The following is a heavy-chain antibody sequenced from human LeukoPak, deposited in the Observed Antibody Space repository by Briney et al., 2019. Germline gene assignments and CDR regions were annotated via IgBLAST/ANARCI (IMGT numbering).Heavy chain of an antibody. Sequence: ASVKVSCKASGGTFSSYAISWVRQAPGQGLEWMGRIIPIVGTANYAQKFQGRVTITTDESTGTAYMELSSLRSEDTAVYYCAVVPAAIGYYYMDVWGKGTTVTVSS. V-gene: IGHV1-69*05. J-gene: IGHJ6*03. CDR3: AVVPAAIGYYYMDV. CDR2: IIPIVGTA. D-gene: IGHD2-2*02. CDR1: GGTFSSYA.